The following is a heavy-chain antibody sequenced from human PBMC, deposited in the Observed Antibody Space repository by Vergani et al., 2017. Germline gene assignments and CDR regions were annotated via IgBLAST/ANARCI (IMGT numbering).Heavy chain of an antibody. CDR3: GSKRDGTTWYSVKYYFNF. CDR2: IYYSGNT. Sequence: QVQLQESGPGLVKPPQTLSLTCSVPGGSISRTDYYWTWIRQPPGKGLEWLGYIYYSGNTYYNPSPKSRMTMSVDTSKNQFSLELSSVPASDPAMYYCGSKRDGTTWYSVKYYFNFWGKGTLVAVPS. J-gene: IGHJ4*02. V-gene: IGHV4-30-4*08. CDR1: GGSISRTDYY. D-gene: IGHD6-13*01.